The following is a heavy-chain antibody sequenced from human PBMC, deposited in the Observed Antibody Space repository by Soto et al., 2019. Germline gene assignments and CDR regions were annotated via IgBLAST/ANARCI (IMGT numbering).Heavy chain of an antibody. V-gene: IGHV4-59*01. J-gene: IGHJ4*02. D-gene: IGHD3-22*01. CDR3: ARVGSSGYPFDY. CDR2: IYYSGST. CDR1: GGSISSYY. Sequence: PSETLSLTCTVSGGSISSYYWSWIRQPPGKGLEWIGYIYYSGSTNYNPSLKSRVTISVDTSKNQFSLKLSSVTAADTAVYYCARVGSSGYPFDYWGQGTLGTVSA.